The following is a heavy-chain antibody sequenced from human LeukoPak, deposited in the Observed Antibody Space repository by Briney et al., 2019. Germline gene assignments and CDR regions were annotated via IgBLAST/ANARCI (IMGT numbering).Heavy chain of an antibody. V-gene: IGHV3-23*01. J-gene: IGHJ3*02. CDR2: ISGNGGANGGRT. D-gene: IGHD2/OR15-2a*01. CDR1: GFTFSSYA. CDR3: ARGEAYHRSPTSPGGALEI. Sequence: GGSLRLSCEASGFTFSSYAMSWVRQAPGKGLEWVSSISGNGGANGGRTYYADSGKGRFTISRDNSKNTLYLQMNSLLIEDTAVYSCARGEAYHRSPTSPGGALEIWGQGTMVTVSS.